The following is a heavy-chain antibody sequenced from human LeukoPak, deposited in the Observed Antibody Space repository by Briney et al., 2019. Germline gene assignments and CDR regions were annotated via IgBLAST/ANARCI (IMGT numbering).Heavy chain of an antibody. CDR2: ISSSSYI. CDR1: GFTFSSYA. Sequence: GGSLRLSCAASGFTFSSYAMNWVRQAPGKGLEWVSSISSSSYIYYGDSVKGRFTISRDNAKNSLYLQMNSLRAEDTAVYYCARDGAVTNGRYFDYWGQGTLVTVSS. D-gene: IGHD4-17*01. J-gene: IGHJ4*02. V-gene: IGHV3-21*01. CDR3: ARDGAVTNGRYFDY.